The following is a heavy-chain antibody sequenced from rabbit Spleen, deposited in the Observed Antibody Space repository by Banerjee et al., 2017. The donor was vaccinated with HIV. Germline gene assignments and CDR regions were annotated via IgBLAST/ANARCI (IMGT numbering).Heavy chain of an antibody. Sequence: QEQLVESGGGLVQPEGSLRLSCKASGFTLSSYYMNWVRQAPGKGLEWIGYIDPLFGITYYANWAKGRFTISRTSSTTVTLRMTSLTAADRATYFCARDLLGVIGWNFYLWGPGTLVTVS. V-gene: IGHV1S45*01. CDR1: GFTLSSYYM. D-gene: IGHD1-1*01. CDR2: IDPLFGIT. CDR3: ARDLLGVIGWNFYL. J-gene: IGHJ4*01.